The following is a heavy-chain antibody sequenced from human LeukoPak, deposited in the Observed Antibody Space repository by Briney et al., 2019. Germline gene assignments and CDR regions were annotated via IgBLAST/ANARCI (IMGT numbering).Heavy chain of an antibody. CDR1: GGSINGYY. Sequence: PSETLSLTCTVSGGSINGYYWSWIRQSPGKGLESLGYIYYTGSTNYNPSLKSRVTMSVDTSRNQFSLKLSSVTAADTAVYYCARGKGATRYYYYYYMDVWGKGTTVTVSS. J-gene: IGHJ6*03. D-gene: IGHD1-26*01. V-gene: IGHV4-59*12. CDR2: IYYTGST. CDR3: ARGKGATRYYYYYYMDV.